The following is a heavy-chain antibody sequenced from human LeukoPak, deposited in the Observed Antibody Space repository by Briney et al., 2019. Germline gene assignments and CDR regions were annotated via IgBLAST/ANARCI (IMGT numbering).Heavy chain of an antibody. J-gene: IGHJ4*02. CDR2: IYYSGST. V-gene: IGHV4-30-4*01. CDR3: AREGGSGCSGGSCYPGAIDY. Sequence: SQTLSLTCTVSGGSISSGDYYWSWIRQPPGKGLEWIGYIYYSGSTYYNPSLKSRATISVDTSKNRFSLKLSSVTAADTAVYYCAREGGSGCSGGSCYPGAIDYWGQGTLVTVSS. CDR1: GGSISSGDYY. D-gene: IGHD2-15*01.